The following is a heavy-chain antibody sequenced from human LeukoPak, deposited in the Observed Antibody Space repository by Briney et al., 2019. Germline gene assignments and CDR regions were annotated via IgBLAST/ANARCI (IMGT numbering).Heavy chain of an antibody. V-gene: IGHV1-46*01. J-gene: IGHJ4*02. CDR2: INPSRGST. Sequence: ASVKVSCKASGYTFTSYYMHWVRQAPGQGLEWVGIINPSRGSTSYAQKFQGRVTMTRDTSTSTVYMELSSLRSEDTAVYYCARGRSEDYFDYWGQGTLVTVSS. D-gene: IGHD3-16*01. CDR1: GYTFTSYY. CDR3: ARGRSEDYFDY.